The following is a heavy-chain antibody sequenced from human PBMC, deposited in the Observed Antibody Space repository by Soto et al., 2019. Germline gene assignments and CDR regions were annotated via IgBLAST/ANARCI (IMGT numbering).Heavy chain of an antibody. Sequence: PGESLKISCKGSGYIFTSYWIGCFLQMPGKGLEWMGIIYPGDSDTRYSPSFQGQVTISADKSISTAYLQWSSLKASDTAMYYCARHSSPLGYYGMDVWGQGTTVTVSS. CDR3: ARHSSPLGYYGMDV. D-gene: IGHD6-13*01. V-gene: IGHV5-51*01. CDR1: GYIFTSYW. CDR2: IYPGDSDT. J-gene: IGHJ6*02.